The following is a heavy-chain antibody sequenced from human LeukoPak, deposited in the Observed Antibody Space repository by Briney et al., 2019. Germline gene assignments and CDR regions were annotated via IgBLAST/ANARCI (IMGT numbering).Heavy chain of an antibody. J-gene: IGHJ4*02. V-gene: IGHV1-18*01. Sequence: ASVKVSCKPSGYTFTSYGISWVRQAPGQGLEWMGWISAYNGNTNYAQKLQGRVTMTTDTSTSTAYMELRSLRSDDTAVYYCARGQVQYRWAYYFDYWGQGTLVTVSS. CDR3: ARGQVQYRWAYYFDY. CDR2: ISAYNGNT. CDR1: GYTFTSYG. D-gene: IGHD4-11*01.